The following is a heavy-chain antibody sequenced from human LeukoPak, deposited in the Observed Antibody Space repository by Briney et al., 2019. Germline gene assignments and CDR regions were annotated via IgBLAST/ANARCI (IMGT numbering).Heavy chain of an antibody. CDR3: ARQGPYSSSWPFDY. J-gene: IGHJ4*02. Sequence: SETLSLTCTASGGSVSRGTYYWSWIRQPPGKGLEWIGYMYYSGSTNYNPSLKSRVTISVDTSKNQFSLKLSSVTAADTAVYYCARQGPYSSSWPFDYWGQGTLVTVSS. CDR1: GGSVSRGTYY. CDR2: MYYSGST. D-gene: IGHD6-13*01. V-gene: IGHV4-61*01.